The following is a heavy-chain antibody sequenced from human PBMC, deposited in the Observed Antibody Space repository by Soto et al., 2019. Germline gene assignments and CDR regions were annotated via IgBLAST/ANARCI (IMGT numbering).Heavy chain of an antibody. Sequence: GSLRLSCAASGFTFSSYWMSWVRQAPGKGLEWVANIKQDGSEKYYVDSVKGRFAISRDNAKNSLYLQMNSLRAEDTAVYYCARSRGYSYVSDYWGQGTLVTVSS. D-gene: IGHD5-18*01. CDR3: ARSRGYSYVSDY. CDR1: GFTFSSYW. J-gene: IGHJ4*02. V-gene: IGHV3-7*03. CDR2: IKQDGSEK.